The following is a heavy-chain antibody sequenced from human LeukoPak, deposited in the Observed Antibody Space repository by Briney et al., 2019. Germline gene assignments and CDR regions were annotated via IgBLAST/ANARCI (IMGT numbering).Heavy chain of an antibody. CDR1: GYTLTELS. CDR3: ATFGRGGDTAIEHLSYYYGMDV. D-gene: IGHD5-18*01. Sequence: ASVKVSCKVSGYTLTELSMHWVRQAPGKGLEWMGGFDPEDGETIYAQKFQGRVTMTEDTSTDTAYMELSSLRSEDTAVYYCATFGRGGDTAIEHLSYYYGMDVWGQGTTVTVSS. CDR2: FDPEDGET. J-gene: IGHJ6*02. V-gene: IGHV1-24*01.